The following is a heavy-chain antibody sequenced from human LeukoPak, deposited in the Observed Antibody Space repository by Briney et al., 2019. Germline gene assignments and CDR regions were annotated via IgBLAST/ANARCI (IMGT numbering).Heavy chain of an antibody. V-gene: IGHV4-31*11. D-gene: IGHD3-16*02. CDR3: ARGLMDDYVWGSYRYTEAKNWFDP. CDR1: GGSISSGGYY. CDR2: IYYSGST. J-gene: IGHJ5*02. Sequence: KASETLSLTCAVSGGSISSGGYYWSWIRQHPGKGLEWIGYIYYSGSTYYNPSLKSRVTISVDTSKNQFSLKLSSVTAADTAVYYCARGLMDDYVWGSYRYTEAKNWFDPWGQGTLVTVSS.